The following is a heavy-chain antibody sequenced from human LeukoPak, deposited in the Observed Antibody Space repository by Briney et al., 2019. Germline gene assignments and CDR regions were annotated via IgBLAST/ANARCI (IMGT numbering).Heavy chain of an antibody. CDR1: GYTFTSYG. J-gene: IGHJ4*02. D-gene: IGHD3-22*01. Sequence: ASVKVSCKASGYTFTSYGISWVRQAPGQGLEWMGWISAYNGNTNYAQKLQGRVTMTTDTSTSTAYMELRSLGSDDTAVYYCARDLALGDYYDSSSYYYSFDYWGQGTLVTVSS. CDR3: ARDLALGDYYDSSSYYYSFDY. CDR2: ISAYNGNT. V-gene: IGHV1-18*01.